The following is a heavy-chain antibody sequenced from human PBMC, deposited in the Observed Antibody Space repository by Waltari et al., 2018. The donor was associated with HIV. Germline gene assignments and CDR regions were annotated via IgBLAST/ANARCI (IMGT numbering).Heavy chain of an antibody. CDR2: ISHSGTT. CDR3: VRGNWNYGDYYYGMAR. J-gene: IGHJ6*02. V-gene: IGHV4-34*01. D-gene: IGHD1-7*01. CDR1: RWSFQVER. Sequence: QVRLHQSGTGRFKPSDTPSLTYSCSRWSFQVERWPWVRQRPWKGMEWIGEISHSGTTNYNPSLKSRVTISVDTSKNQFSLRLRSVTAKDSATYFWVRGNWNYGDYYYGMARWAQGPIVTVS.